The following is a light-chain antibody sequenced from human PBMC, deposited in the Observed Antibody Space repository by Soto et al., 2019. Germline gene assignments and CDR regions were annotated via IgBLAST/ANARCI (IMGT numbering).Light chain of an antibody. V-gene: IGKV3-20*01. J-gene: IGKJ5*01. Sequence: ESVLTQSPGTLSLSPGERATLSCRASQSVYRNYLAWYQQKPGQAPRLLIYATSSRATDIPDRFSGSGSGTDFTLTISRLEPEDFAVYYCQQYGSSPPITFGQGTRLEIK. CDR1: QSVYRNY. CDR3: QQYGSSPPIT. CDR2: ATS.